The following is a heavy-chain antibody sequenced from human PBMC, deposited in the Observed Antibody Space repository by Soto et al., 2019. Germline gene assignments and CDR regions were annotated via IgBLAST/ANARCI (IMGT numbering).Heavy chain of an antibody. V-gene: IGHV4-4*07. D-gene: IGHD3-10*01. Sequence: SETLSLTCTVSGGSISSYYWSWIRQPAGKGLEWIGRIYTSGSTNYNPSLKSRVTMSVDTSKNQFSLRLSSVTAADTAVYYCARDSNMVRGVTATWGAFDIWGQGTMVTVSS. CDR3: ARDSNMVRGVTATWGAFDI. CDR2: IYTSGST. CDR1: GGSISSYY. J-gene: IGHJ3*02.